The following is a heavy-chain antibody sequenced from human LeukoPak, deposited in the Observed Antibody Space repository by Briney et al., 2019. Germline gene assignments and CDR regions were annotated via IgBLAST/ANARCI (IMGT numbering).Heavy chain of an antibody. J-gene: IGHJ4*02. V-gene: IGHV3-20*04. CDR3: ARDRFSGSYPLDY. D-gene: IGHD1-26*01. CDR1: GFTFDDYG. Sequence: PGGSLRLSCAASGFTFDDYGMSWVRQAPGKGLEWVSGINWNGGSTGYADSVKGRSTISRDNAKNSLYLQMTSLRAEDTALYYCARDRFSGSYPLDYWGQGTLVTVSP. CDR2: INWNGGST.